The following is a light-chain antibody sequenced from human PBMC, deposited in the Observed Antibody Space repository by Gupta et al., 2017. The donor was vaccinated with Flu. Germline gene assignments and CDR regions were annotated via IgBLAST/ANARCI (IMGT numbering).Light chain of an antibody. V-gene: IGKV3-20*01. CDR3: QYYGSSL. CDR1: QSVTSSY. Sequence: EIVLTQSPGTLSLSPGERATLSCRASQSVTSSYLAWYRQKPGQAPRLLIYGASSRATGIPDRFSGSGSGTDFTLTISRLEPEDFAVYYCQYYGSSLFGGGTKVEIK. CDR2: GAS. J-gene: IGKJ4*01.